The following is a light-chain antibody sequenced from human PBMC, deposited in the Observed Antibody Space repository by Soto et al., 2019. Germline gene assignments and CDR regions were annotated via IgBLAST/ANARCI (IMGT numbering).Light chain of an antibody. Sequence: EIVMTQSPATLSVSPGERATLSCRASQSITRNLAWYQQSPGQAPRLLIYGASTRATGIPARFSGSGSGTEFTLTINSLKSEDFAVYYCQQYNNWPMWTFGQGTKVDIK. CDR3: QQYNNWPMWT. V-gene: IGKV3D-15*01. CDR2: GAS. CDR1: QSITRN. J-gene: IGKJ1*01.